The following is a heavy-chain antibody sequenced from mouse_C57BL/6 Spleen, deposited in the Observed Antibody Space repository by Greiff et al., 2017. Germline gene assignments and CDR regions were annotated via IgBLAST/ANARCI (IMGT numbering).Heavy chain of an antibody. Sequence: VQLQESGPELVKPGASVKISCKASGYAFSSSWMNWVKQRPGKGLEWIGRIYPGDGDTNYNGKFKGKATLTADKSSSTAYMQLSSLTSEDSAVYFCARSKLGLYFDYWGQGTTLTVSS. CDR2: IYPGDGDT. D-gene: IGHD4-1*01. CDR3: ARSKLGLYFDY. V-gene: IGHV1-82*01. CDR1: GYAFSSSW. J-gene: IGHJ2*01.